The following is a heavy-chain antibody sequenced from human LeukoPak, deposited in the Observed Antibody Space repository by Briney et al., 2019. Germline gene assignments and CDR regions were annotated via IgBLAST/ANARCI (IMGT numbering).Heavy chain of an antibody. V-gene: IGHV3-23*01. D-gene: IGHD3-22*01. Sequence: GWSLRLSCAASVFTFSSYGMHWVRQAPWKGLEWVSGISGSGGTTYYADSVKGRFTISRDNSKNSLSLQVSSLRAEDTAVYYCAKTNGYYSDWGQGTLVTVSS. CDR2: ISGSGGTT. J-gene: IGHJ4*02. CDR1: VFTFSSYG. CDR3: AKTNGYYSD.